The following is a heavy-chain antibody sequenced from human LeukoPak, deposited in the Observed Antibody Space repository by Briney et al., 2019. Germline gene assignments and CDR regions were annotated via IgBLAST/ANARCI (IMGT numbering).Heavy chain of an antibody. CDR2: IIPIFGTA. J-gene: IGHJ4*02. D-gene: IGHD3-22*01. CDR3: AREYYYDSSGYLPLLDY. V-gene: IGHV1-69*05. CDR1: GGTFTSYA. Sequence: SVKVSCXASGGTFTSYAISWVRQAPGQGLEWKGGIIPIFGTANYAQKFQARVTITTDDSTSRGYMELSSLRSEDTAVYYCAREYYYDSSGYLPLLDYWGQGTLVTVSS.